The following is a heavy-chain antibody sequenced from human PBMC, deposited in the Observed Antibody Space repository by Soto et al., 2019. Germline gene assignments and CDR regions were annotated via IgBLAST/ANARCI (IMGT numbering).Heavy chain of an antibody. Sequence: SETLSLTCAVSGGSISSGGYSWSWIRQPPGKGLEWIGYIYHSGSTYYNPTLKSRVTISVDTSKSQFSLRLSSVTAADTAVYYCLRFWPPPDYDTLTIYTDAFDYWSQGTLVTVSS. D-gene: IGHD3-9*01. CDR2: IYHSGST. CDR3: LRFWPPPDYDTLTIYTDAFDY. J-gene: IGHJ4*02. CDR1: GGSISSGGYS. V-gene: IGHV4-30-2*03.